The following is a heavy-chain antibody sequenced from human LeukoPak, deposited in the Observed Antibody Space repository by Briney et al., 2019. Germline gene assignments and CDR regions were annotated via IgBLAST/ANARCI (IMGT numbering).Heavy chain of an antibody. CDR2: INPNSGGT. CDR3: AGGRAVAGTWYHFDC. J-gene: IGHJ4*02. CDR1: GYTFTGYY. Sequence: ASVKVSCKASGYTFTGYYMHWVRQAPGQGLEWMGWINPNSGGTNYAQKFQGWVTMTRDTSISTAYMELSRLRSDDTAVYYCAGGRAVAGTWYHFDCWGQGTLDTVSS. D-gene: IGHD6-19*01. V-gene: IGHV1-2*04.